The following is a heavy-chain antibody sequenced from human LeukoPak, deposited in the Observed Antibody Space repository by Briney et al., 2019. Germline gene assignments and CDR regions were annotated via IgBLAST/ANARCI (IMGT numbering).Heavy chain of an antibody. CDR2: IWYDGSNK. V-gene: IGHV3-33*08. J-gene: IGHJ4*02. CDR3: ARDPLYSSGWCFDY. CDR1: GFTFSSYA. Sequence: GGSLRLSCAASGFTFSSYAMHWVRQAPGKGLEWVAVIWYDGSNKYYADSVKGRFTISRDNSKNTLYLQMNSLRAEDTAVYYCARDPLYSSGWCFDYWGQGTLVTVSS. D-gene: IGHD6-19*01.